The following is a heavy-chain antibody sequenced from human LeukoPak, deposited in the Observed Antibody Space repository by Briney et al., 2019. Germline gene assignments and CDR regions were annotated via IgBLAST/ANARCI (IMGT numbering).Heavy chain of an antibody. J-gene: IGHJ4*02. CDR1: GFTFSSYA. V-gene: IGHV3-23*01. CDR3: AKDRGRPGYSSGWYLYYFDY. CDR2: ISGSGGST. D-gene: IGHD6-19*01. Sequence: GGSLRLSCAASGFTFSSYAMSWVRQAPGKGLEWVSAISGSGGSTYYADSVKGRFTISRDNSKNTLYLQMNSLRAEDTAVYYCAKDRGRPGYSSGWYLYYFDYWGQGTLVTVSS.